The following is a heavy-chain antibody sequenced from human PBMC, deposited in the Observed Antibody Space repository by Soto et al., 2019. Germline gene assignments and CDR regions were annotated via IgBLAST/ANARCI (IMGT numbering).Heavy chain of an antibody. CDR1: GGSFSGYY. D-gene: IGHD6-13*01. J-gene: IGHJ5*02. Sequence: QVQLQQWGAGLLKPSETLSLTCAVYGGSFSGYYWSWIRQPPGKGLEWIGEINHSGSTNYNPSLKSRVTKSXATXKXXVSLKLSSVTAADTAVYYCARDRDPAAAANNWFDPWGQGTLVTVSS. CDR2: INHSGST. CDR3: ARDRDPAAAANNWFDP. V-gene: IGHV4-34*01.